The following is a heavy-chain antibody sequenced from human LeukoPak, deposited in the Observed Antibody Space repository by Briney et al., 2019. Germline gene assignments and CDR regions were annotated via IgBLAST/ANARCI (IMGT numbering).Heavy chain of an antibody. J-gene: IGHJ4*02. Sequence: GRSLRLSCATSGFTFGDYAMHWVRQAPGKGLEWVSVIYSGGSTYYADSVKGRFTISRDNSKNTLYLQMNGLRAEDTAVYYCARSYYYGLWGQGTLVTVSS. CDR3: ARSYYYGL. CDR1: GFTFGDYA. CDR2: IYSGGST. D-gene: IGHD3-10*01. V-gene: IGHV3-53*01.